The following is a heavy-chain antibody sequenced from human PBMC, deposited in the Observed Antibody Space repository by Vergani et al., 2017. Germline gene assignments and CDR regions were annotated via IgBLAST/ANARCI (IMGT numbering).Heavy chain of an antibody. V-gene: IGHV4-59*01. CDR1: GGSINSYY. Sequence: QVQLQESGPGLVKPSETLSLTWTVSGGSINSYYWSWIRQPPGKGLEWIGYIYYSGSTNYSPSLKSRLTISVDTSKNHFSLKLSSVTAADTAVYCCARGRYYYDIWGQGTMVTVSS. D-gene: IGHD3-10*01. CDR2: IYYSGST. CDR3: ARGRYYYDI. J-gene: IGHJ3*02.